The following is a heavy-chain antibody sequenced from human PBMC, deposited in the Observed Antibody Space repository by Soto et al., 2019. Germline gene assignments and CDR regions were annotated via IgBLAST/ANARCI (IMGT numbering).Heavy chain of an antibody. D-gene: IGHD3-3*01. CDR1: GFTFSSYA. CDR2: ISGSGGST. CDR3: AKSFQDFWSGYIDY. J-gene: IGHJ4*02. Sequence: GGSLRLSCAASGFTFSSYAMSWVRQAPGKGLEWVSAISGSGGSTYYADSVKGRFTISRDNSKNTLYLQMNSLRAEDTAVYYCAKSFQDFWSGYIDYWGQGTLVTVSS. V-gene: IGHV3-23*01.